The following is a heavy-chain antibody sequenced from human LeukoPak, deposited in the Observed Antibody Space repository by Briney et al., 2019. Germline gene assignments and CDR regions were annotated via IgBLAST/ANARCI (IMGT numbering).Heavy chain of an antibody. CDR1: GGSISSGGYS. Sequence: PSETLSLTCAVSGGSISSGGYSWSWIRQPPGKGLEWIGYIYHSGSTYYNPSLKSRVTISVDRSKNQFSLKLSSVTAADTAVYYCARLRSRSLDYWGQGTLVTVSS. CDR2: IYHSGST. V-gene: IGHV4-30-2*01. CDR3: ARLRSRSLDY. J-gene: IGHJ4*02. D-gene: IGHD1-26*01.